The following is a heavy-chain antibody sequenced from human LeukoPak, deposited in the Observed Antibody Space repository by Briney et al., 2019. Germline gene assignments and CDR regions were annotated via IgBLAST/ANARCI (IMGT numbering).Heavy chain of an antibody. CDR1: GYTFTSYG. Sequence: GASVKVSCKASGYTFTSYGISWVRQAPAQGLEWMGWISAYNGNTNYAQKLQGRGTMTTDTSTSTAYMELRSLRSDDTAVYYCARAYYYASSGYYYGESFDYWGQGTLVTVSS. D-gene: IGHD3-22*01. V-gene: IGHV1-18*01. CDR2: ISAYNGNT. J-gene: IGHJ4*02. CDR3: ARAYYYASSGYYYGESFDY.